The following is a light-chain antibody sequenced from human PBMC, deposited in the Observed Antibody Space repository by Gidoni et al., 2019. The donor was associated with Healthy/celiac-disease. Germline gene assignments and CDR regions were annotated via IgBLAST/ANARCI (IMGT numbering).Light chain of an antibody. J-gene: IGKJ1*01. V-gene: IGKV1-NL1*01. CDR2: AAS. CDR1: QGISNS. CDR3: QQYYSTPGLA. Sequence: DIQMTQSPSSLSASVGDRVTITCRASQGISNSLAWSQQKPGKAPKLLLYAASRLESGVPSRFSGSGSGTDYTLTISSLQPEDFATYYCQQYYSTPGLAFGQGTKVEIK.